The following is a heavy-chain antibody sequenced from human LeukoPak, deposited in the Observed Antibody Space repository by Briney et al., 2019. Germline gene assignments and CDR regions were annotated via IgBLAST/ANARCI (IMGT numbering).Heavy chain of an antibody. CDR1: GGSISSSSYY. CDR2: IYHSGST. J-gene: IGHJ4*02. Sequence: SETLSLTCTVSGGSISSSSYYCGWIRQPPGKGLEWIGSIYHSGSTYYNPSLKSRVTLSVETSKNQFSLKLSSVTAADTAVYYRARSRMRGSGQWLVRSFGLERGQYYFDYWGQGTLVTVSP. D-gene: IGHD6-19*01. V-gene: IGHV4-39*01. CDR3: ARSRMRGSGQWLVRSFGLERGQYYFDY.